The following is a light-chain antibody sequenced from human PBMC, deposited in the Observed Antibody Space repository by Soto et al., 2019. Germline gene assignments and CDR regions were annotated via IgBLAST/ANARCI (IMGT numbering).Light chain of an antibody. CDR1: QSVSSTY. J-gene: IGKJ1*01. Sequence: EIVLTQSPGTLSLSPGERATLSCRASQSVSSTYLAWYQHKPGQAPRLLIYGASSRATGIPDRFSGSGSGTDFTLTISRLEPEDFAVYYCQHYGSSRWTFGQGTRVDI. V-gene: IGKV3-20*01. CDR3: QHYGSSRWT. CDR2: GAS.